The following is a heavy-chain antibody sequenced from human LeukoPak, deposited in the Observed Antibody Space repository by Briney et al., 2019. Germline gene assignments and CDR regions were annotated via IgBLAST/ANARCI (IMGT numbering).Heavy chain of an antibody. Sequence: GGSLRLSCAASGFTFSGSAMHWVRQASGKGLEWVGRIRSKANSYATAYAASVKGRFTISRDDSKNTAYLQMNSLKTEDTAVYYCTRHPIVGANHFDYWGPGTLVTVSS. J-gene: IGHJ4*02. CDR1: GFTFSGSA. CDR2: IRSKANSYAT. V-gene: IGHV3-73*01. D-gene: IGHD1-26*01. CDR3: TRHPIVGANHFDY.